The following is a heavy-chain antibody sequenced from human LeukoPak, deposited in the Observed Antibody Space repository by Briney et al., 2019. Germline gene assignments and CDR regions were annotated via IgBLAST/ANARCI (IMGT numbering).Heavy chain of an antibody. J-gene: IGHJ4*02. CDR1: GFTFSSHG. CDR2: IWYDGSDK. CDR3: ARYPWGVGGTH. Sequence: GRSLRLSCAASGFTFSSHGMHWVRQAPGKGLEWVAVIWYDGSDKYYADSVKGRFTISRDNSKNTLYLQMTSLRADDTAVYYCARYPWGVGGTHWGQGTLVTVSS. D-gene: IGHD1-26*01. V-gene: IGHV3-33*01.